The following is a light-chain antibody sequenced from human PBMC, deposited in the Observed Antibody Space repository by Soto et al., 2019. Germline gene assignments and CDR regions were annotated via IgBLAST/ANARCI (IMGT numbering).Light chain of an antibody. J-gene: IGLJ1*01. CDR3: SSWTSGATYV. CDR1: SSDVGAYNY. V-gene: IGLV2-14*03. Sequence: QSALTQPASVSGSPGQSITISCAGTSSDVGAYNYVSWYQHHPGKAPKLMIYVVNNRPSGDSNRFSGSKSGNTASLTISGLQADDEADYYCSSWTSGATYVFGSGTKLTVL. CDR2: VVN.